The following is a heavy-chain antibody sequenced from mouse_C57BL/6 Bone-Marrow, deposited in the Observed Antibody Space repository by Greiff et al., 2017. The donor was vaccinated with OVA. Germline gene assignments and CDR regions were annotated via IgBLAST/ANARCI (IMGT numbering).Heavy chain of an antibody. J-gene: IGHJ1*03. CDR1: GFTFSSYA. D-gene: IGHD2-3*01. CDR3: ARGHDGYYGYFDV. CDR2: ISAGGSYT. Sequence: EVQRVESGGGLVKPGGSLKLSCAASGFTFSSYAMSWVRQTPEKRLEWVATISAGGSYTYYPDNVKGRFTFSRDNAKNNLYLQMSHLKSEDTAMYYCARGHDGYYGYFDVWGTGTTVTVSS. V-gene: IGHV5-4*01.